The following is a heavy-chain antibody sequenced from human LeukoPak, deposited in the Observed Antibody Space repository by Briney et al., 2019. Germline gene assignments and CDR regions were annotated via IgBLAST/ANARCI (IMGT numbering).Heavy chain of an antibody. CDR3: ARGGGSSFPGDY. CDR1: GYTLTELS. V-gene: IGHV1-8*01. Sequence: ASVKVSCKVSGYTLTELSMHWVRQATGQGLEWMGWMNPNSGNTGYAQKFQGRITMTRNTSITTAYMELSSLISEDTAVYYCARGGGSSFPGDYWGQGTLVTVSS. CDR2: MNPNSGNT. D-gene: IGHD6-13*01. J-gene: IGHJ4*02.